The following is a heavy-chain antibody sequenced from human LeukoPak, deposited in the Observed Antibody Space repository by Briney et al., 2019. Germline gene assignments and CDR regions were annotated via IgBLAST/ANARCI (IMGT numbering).Heavy chain of an antibody. D-gene: IGHD5-18*01. J-gene: IGHJ4*02. CDR2: IKQDGSEK. CDR1: GFTFSSYW. V-gene: IGHV3-7*01. CDR3: ARSSQGTWIQLWVTLDY. Sequence: PGGSLRLSCAASGFTFSSYWMSWVRQAPGKGLEWVANIKQDGSEKYYVDSVKGRFTISRDNAKNSLYLQMNSLRAEDTAVYYCARSSQGTWIQLWVTLDYWGQGTLVTVSS.